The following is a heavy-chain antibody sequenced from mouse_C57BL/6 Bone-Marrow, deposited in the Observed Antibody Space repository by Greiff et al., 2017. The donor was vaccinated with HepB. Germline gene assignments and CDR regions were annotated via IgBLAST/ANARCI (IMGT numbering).Heavy chain of an antibody. Sequence: EVQLVESGGGLVQPGGSLKLSCAASGFTFRDYGMSWVRQAPRKGPAWVAFISNLAYSIYYADTVQGRFTISRENAKNTLYLERSSLRSEDTAMYYCANHYCSPIGYWGQGTSVTVSS. CDR1: GFTFRDYG. J-gene: IGHJ4*01. V-gene: IGHV5-15*01. CDR3: ANHYCSPIGY. CDR2: ISNLAYSI. D-gene: IGHD1-1*01.